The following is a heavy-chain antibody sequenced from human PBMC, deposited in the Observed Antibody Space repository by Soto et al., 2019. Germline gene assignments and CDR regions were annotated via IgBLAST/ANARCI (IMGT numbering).Heavy chain of an antibody. J-gene: IGHJ6*02. CDR2: INPNSGGT. V-gene: IGHV1-2*02. CDR3: ARAFLHHVLRFLEWSPGPVGYGMDV. Sequence: ASVKVSCKASGYTFTGYYMHWVRQAPGQGLEWMGWINPNSGGTNYAQKFQGRVAMTRDTSISTAYMELSRLRSDDTAVYYCARAFLHHVLRFLEWSPGPVGYGMDVWGQGTTVTVSS. D-gene: IGHD3-3*01. CDR1: GYTFTGYY.